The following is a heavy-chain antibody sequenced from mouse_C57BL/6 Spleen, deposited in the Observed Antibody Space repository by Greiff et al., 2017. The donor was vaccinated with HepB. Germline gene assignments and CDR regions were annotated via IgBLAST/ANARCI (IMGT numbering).Heavy chain of an antibody. V-gene: IGHV5-9-1*02. J-gene: IGHJ2*01. Sequence: EVKVEESGEGLVKPGGSLKLSCAASGFTFSSYAMSWVRQTPEKRLEWVAYISSGGDYIYYADTVKGRFTISRDNARNTLYLQMSSLKSEDTAMYYCTRYIYYGNYLDDWGQGTTLTVSS. CDR3: TRYIYYGNYLDD. CDR1: GFTFSSYA. D-gene: IGHD2-1*01. CDR2: ISSGGDYI.